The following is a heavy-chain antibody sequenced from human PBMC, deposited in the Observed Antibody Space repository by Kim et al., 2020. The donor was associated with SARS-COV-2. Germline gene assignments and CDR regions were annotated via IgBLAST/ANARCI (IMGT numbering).Heavy chain of an antibody. J-gene: IGHJ4*01. CDR1: DGSIRSGEFY. CDR3: ARSPSVVAVAVNPYYF. D-gene: IGHD2-15*01. Sequence: SETLSLTCTVSDGSIRSGEFYWSWIRQHPRKGLEWIGSIYYSGTTFYNPSLKSRATISVDRSKRQFSLKLWSLIAADTAEYSCARSPSVVAVAVNPYYF. V-gene: IGHV4-31*03. CDR2: IYYSGTT.